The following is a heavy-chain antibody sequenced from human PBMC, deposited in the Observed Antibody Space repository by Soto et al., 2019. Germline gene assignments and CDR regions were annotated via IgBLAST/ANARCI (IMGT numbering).Heavy chain of an antibody. Sequence: GGSLRLSCAASGFTFSSYGMHWVRQAPGKGLEWVAVIWYDGSNKYYADSVKGRFTISRDNSKNTLYLQMNSLRAEDTAVYYCARDLPLMAVYYYYGMDVWGQGTTVTVSS. CDR1: GFTFSSYG. J-gene: IGHJ6*02. CDR3: ARDLPLMAVYYYYGMDV. D-gene: IGHD2-8*01. CDR2: IWYDGSNK. V-gene: IGHV3-33*01.